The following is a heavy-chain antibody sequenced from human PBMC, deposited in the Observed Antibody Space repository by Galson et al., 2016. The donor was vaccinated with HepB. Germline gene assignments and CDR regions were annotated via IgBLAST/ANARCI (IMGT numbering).Heavy chain of an antibody. CDR3: ARDGDNEYSSSFGDYYYGMDV. V-gene: IGHV3-11*01. CDR1: GFTFSDYY. Sequence: SLRLSCAASGFTFSDYYMSWIRQAPGKGLEWVSYTSSSGSTIYYADSVKGRFTISRDNAKNSLYLQMNSLRAEDTAVYYCARDGDNEYSSSFGDYYYGMDVWGKGTTVTVSS. D-gene: IGHD6-6*01. CDR2: TSSSGSTI. J-gene: IGHJ6*04.